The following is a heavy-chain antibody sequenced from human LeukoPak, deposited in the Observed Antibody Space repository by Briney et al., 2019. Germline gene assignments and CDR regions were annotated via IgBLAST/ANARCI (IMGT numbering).Heavy chain of an antibody. V-gene: IGHV3-23*01. J-gene: IGHJ4*02. D-gene: IGHD2-15*01. Sequence: GGTLRLSCAASGFTFSSYGMSWVRQAPGKGLEWVSAISGSGGSTYYADSVKGRFTISRDNAKNSLYLQMNSLRAEDTALYYCAGVPGICSGGSCESDYWGQGTLVTVSS. CDR2: ISGSGGST. CDR1: GFTFSSYG. CDR3: AGVPGICSGGSCESDY.